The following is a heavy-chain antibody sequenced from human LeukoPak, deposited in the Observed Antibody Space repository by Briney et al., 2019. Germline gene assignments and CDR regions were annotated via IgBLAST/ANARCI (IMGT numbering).Heavy chain of an antibody. Sequence: PGGSLRLSCAASGFTFSSYSMNWVRQAPGKGLEWVSFISSSSTYIYYADSLKGRFTISRDNAKDSLYLQMNSLRAEDTAVYYCARDNPTHYYDSSGYYWDAFDIWGQGTMVTVSS. CDR1: GFTFSSYS. CDR2: ISSSSTYI. CDR3: ARDNPTHYYDSSGYYWDAFDI. J-gene: IGHJ3*02. V-gene: IGHV3-21*06. D-gene: IGHD3-22*01.